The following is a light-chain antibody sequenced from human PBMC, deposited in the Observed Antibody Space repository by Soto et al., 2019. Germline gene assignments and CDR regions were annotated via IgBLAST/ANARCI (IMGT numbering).Light chain of an antibody. J-gene: IGKJ1*01. Sequence: DIQMTQSPSTLSASVGDRVTITCRASQSISSWLAWYQQKPGKAPKLLIYKASSLESGVPSRISGSGSGTEFPLTISSLQPDDFATYYCQHYNSYPWTFGPGTKVEIK. V-gene: IGKV1-5*03. CDR1: QSISSW. CDR3: QHYNSYPWT. CDR2: KAS.